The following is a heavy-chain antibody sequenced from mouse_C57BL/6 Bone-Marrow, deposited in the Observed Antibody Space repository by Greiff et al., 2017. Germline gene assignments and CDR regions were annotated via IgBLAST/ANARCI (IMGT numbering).Heavy chain of an antibody. CDR2: ISSGGSYT. J-gene: IGHJ2*01. CDR3: ARHGGLDY. D-gene: IGHD1-1*02. CDR1: GFTFSSYG. V-gene: IGHV5-6*02. Sequence: VKLVESGGDLVKPGGSLKLSCAASGFTFSSYGMSWVRQTPDKRLEWVATISSGGSYTYYPDSVKGRFTISRDNAKNTLYLRMSSLKAEDTAMYYCARHGGLDYWGQGTTLTVSS.